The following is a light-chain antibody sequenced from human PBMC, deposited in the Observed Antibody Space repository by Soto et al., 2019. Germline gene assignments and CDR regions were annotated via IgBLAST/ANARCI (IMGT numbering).Light chain of an antibody. CDR3: SSFTSRNTYV. V-gene: IGLV2-14*01. CDR1: SSDVGGYTF. CDR2: DVS. Sequence: QSVLTQPASVSGSPGQSIAISCTGTSSDVGGYTFVSWYQQHPGKAPKLMIYDVSNRPSGISNRFSGSKSGNTASLTISGLQAEDEADYYCSSFTSRNTYVFGTGTKVTVL. J-gene: IGLJ1*01.